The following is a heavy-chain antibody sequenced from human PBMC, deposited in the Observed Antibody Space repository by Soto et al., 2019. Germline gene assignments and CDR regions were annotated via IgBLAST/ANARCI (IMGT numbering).Heavy chain of an antibody. CDR1: GFIFDDYA. CDR3: TKGRSTSCFAPVDY. V-gene: IGHV3-9*01. CDR2: ISWNSGTI. J-gene: IGHJ4*02. D-gene: IGHD2-2*01. Sequence: EVHLVESGGGLVQHGRSLRLSCAASGFIFDDYAMHWVRQAPGKGLEWVSSISWNSGTIVYADSVKGRFTISRDNAKNSLYLQMNSLRTVDTAFYYCTKGRSTSCFAPVDYWGQGTLVTVSS.